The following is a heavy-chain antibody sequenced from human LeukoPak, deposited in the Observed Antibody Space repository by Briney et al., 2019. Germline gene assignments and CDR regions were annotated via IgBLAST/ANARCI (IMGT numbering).Heavy chain of an antibody. CDR1: GFTFSSYA. CDR2: ISGSGGST. D-gene: IGHD2-2*01. Sequence: GGSLRLSRAASGFTFSSYAMSWVRQAPGKGLEWVSAISGSGGSTYYADSVKGRFTISRDNSKNTLYLQMNSLRAEDTAVYYCAKDIRGSTRAPMGVYWGQGTLVTVSS. V-gene: IGHV3-23*01. J-gene: IGHJ4*02. CDR3: AKDIRGSTRAPMGVY.